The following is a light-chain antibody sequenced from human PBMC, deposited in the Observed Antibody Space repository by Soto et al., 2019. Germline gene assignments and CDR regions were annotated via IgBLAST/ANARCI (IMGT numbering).Light chain of an antibody. CDR1: QNIGTY. CDR2: DAS. V-gene: IGKV3-11*01. Sequence: ETVLTQSPASLSFSPGERATLSCRASQNIGTYLAWYQQKPGQAPRLLIYDASSRATGIPARFSGSGSGTDFTLTISSLEPEDFAVYYCHQRTNWPITFGQGTRLEIK. J-gene: IGKJ5*01. CDR3: HQRTNWPIT.